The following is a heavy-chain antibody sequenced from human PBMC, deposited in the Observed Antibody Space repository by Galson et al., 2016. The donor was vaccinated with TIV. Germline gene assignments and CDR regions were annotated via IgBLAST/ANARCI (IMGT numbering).Heavy chain of an antibody. D-gene: IGHD3-3*01. Sequence: SETLSLTCAVSGGSISSSRHYWGWIRQPPGKGLEWIGSIYYNGTIYYNPSLKNRVTMSVDTSKNQFSLRLSSVTAADTAAYYCATTLLGVLSRIDPWGQGTLVTVSS. CDR1: GGSISSSRHY. CDR2: IYYNGTI. CDR3: ATTLLGVLSRIDP. V-gene: IGHV4-39*01. J-gene: IGHJ5*02.